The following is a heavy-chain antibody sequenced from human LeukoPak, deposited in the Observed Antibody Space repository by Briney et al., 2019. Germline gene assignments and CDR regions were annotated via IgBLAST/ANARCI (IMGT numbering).Heavy chain of an antibody. V-gene: IGHV3-23*01. CDR3: AKVFHYDFWSGYMWFDP. D-gene: IGHD3-3*01. J-gene: IGHJ5*02. CDR2: ITGSGSTT. Sequence: GGSLRLSCAASGLTFSRYAMNWVRQAPGKRLDWVSTITGSGSTTYYADSVKGRFTISRDNSKNTLYLQMNSLRAGDTAVYYCAKVFHYDFWSGYMWFDPWGQGTLVTVSS. CDR1: GLTFSRYA.